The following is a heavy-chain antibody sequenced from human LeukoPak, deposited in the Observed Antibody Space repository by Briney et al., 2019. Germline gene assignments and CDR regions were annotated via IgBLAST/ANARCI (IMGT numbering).Heavy chain of an antibody. CDR1: GYTFTSYG. J-gene: IGHJ6*02. Sequence: ASVKVSCKASGYTFTSYGINWVRQATGQGLEWMGWMNPNSGNTGYAQKFQGRVTMTRNTSISTAYMELSSLRSEDTAVYYCARGVGGDYQYYYGMDVWGQGTTVTVSS. CDR3: ARGVGGDYQYYYGMDV. CDR2: MNPNSGNT. D-gene: IGHD4-17*01. V-gene: IGHV1-8*02.